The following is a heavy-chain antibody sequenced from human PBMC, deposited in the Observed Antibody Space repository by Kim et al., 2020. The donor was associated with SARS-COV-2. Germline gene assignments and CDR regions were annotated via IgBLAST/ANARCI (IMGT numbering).Heavy chain of an antibody. Sequence: ASVKVSCKASGYTFTSYTLHWVRQAPGQGLEWMGWINVGYGNTRYLKKFQGRVTITRDTSASTAYMELSSLRSEDTAVYYCARDGTTRNGGYYFDFWGQGALITVSS. D-gene: IGHD1-1*01. CDR1: GYTFTSYT. CDR3: ARDGTTRNGGYYFDF. J-gene: IGHJ4*02. CDR2: INVGYGNT. V-gene: IGHV1-3*01.